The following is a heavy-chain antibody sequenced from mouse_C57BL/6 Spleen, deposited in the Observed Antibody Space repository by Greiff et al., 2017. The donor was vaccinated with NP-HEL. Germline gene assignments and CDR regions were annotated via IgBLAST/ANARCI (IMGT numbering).Heavy chain of an antibody. CDR2: IYPGNSDT. CDR1: GYTFTSYW. V-gene: IGHV1-5*01. D-gene: IGHD1-1*01. CDR3: TRRLLPWYFDV. J-gene: IGHJ1*01. Sequence: VQLQQSGTVLVRPGASVKMSCKTSGYTFTSYWMHWVKQRPGQGLEWIGAIYPGNSDTSYNQKFKGKAKLTADTSASTAYMELSRLTNEDSSVYYCTRRLLPWYFDVWGAATTVTVSA.